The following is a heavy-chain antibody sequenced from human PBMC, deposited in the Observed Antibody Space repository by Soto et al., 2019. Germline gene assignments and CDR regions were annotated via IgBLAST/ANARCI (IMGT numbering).Heavy chain of an antibody. CDR3: TAGYCSGGSCYSVVY. D-gene: IGHD2-15*01. J-gene: IGHJ4*02. CDR1: GFTFSNVW. V-gene: IGHV3-15*01. CDR2: IKRRADGGTT. Sequence: EVQLVESGGGLVKPGGSLSLSCAASGFTFSNVWMSWVRQAPGKGLEWVGRIKRRADGGTTDYATPVRGRFTVSRDDSKNTLYLQMNSLKTEDTAVYYCTAGYCSGGSCYSVVYWGQGTLVIVSS.